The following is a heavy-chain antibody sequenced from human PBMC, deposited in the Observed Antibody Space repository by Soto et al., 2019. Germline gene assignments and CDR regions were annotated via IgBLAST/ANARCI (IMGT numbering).Heavy chain of an antibody. D-gene: IGHD2-15*01. J-gene: IGHJ5*02. CDR1: GYTFTSYD. V-gene: IGHV1-8*01. Sequence: ASVKVSCKASGYTFTSYDINWVRQATGQGLEWMGWMNPNSGNTGYAQKFQGRVTMTRNTSISTAYMELSSLRSEDTAVYYCATYCSGGSCPDWFDPWGQGTLVTVSS. CDR2: MNPNSGNT. CDR3: ATYCSGGSCPDWFDP.